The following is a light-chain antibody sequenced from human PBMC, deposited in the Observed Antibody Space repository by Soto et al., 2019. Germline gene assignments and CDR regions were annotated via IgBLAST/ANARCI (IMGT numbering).Light chain of an antibody. V-gene: IGKV3-20*01. CDR1: QTVNNNY. Sequence: EIVLTQSPDTLSLSPGERATLSCRASQTVNNNYVAWYQQKPGQAPRLLIFRASNKATGIPDRFSGSGSGTDFTLTISRLEPEDFAVYYCQQYGSSPTWTFGQGTKVDIK. CDR3: QQYGSSPTWT. CDR2: RAS. J-gene: IGKJ1*01.